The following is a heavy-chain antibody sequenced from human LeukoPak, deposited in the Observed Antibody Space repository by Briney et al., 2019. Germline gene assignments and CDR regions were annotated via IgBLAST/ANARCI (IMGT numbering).Heavy chain of an antibody. V-gene: IGHV3-21*01. D-gene: IGHD3-10*01. J-gene: IGHJ5*02. Sequence: PGGSLRLSCAASGFTFSRYAMSWVRQAPGKGLEWVSSISSSSSYIYYADSVKGRFTISRDNAKNSLYLQMNSLRAEDTAVYYCARDGSGRGWFDPWGQGTLVTVSS. CDR3: ARDGSGRGWFDP. CDR2: ISSSSSYI. CDR1: GFTFSRYA.